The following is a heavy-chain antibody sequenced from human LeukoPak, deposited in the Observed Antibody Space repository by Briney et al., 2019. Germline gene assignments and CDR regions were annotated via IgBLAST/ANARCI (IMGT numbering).Heavy chain of an antibody. CDR3: ARFEYSSSSDAFDI. J-gene: IGHJ3*02. CDR2: ISSSSSYI. V-gene: IGHV3-21*01. D-gene: IGHD6-6*01. CDR1: GFTFSSYS. Sequence: GESLRLSCAASGFTFSSYSMNWVRQAPGKGLEWVSSISSSSSYIYYADSVKGRFTISRDNAKNSLYLQMNSLRAEDTAVYYCARFEYSSSSDAFDIWGQGTMVTVSS.